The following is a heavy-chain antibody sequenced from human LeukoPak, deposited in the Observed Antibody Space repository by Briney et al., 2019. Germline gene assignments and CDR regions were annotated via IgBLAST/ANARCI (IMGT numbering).Heavy chain of an antibody. D-gene: IGHD3-22*01. Sequence: PSETLSLTCTVSGASISTGNYYWSWIRQHPEKGLEWMGYICRTGTSYYTPSLRGRLTMSLDTSKNEVYLSLTSVTVADTAVYYCARDRWFFYDSRAHPPSFDVWGRGTQVVVSS. CDR1: GASISTGNYY. CDR2: ICRTGTS. V-gene: IGHV4-30-4*01. CDR3: ARDRWFFYDSRAHPPSFDV. J-gene: IGHJ2*01.